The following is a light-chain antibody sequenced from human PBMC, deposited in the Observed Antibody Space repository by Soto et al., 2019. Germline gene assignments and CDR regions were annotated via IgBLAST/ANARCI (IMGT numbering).Light chain of an antibody. CDR2: AAS. CDR3: HQLGSSPPLT. V-gene: IGKV3-20*01. J-gene: IGKJ1*01. Sequence: IVLTQSSGTLSLSPGERATLSCRARPSVSGNSFAAYHHKSPQPPTLLIYAASRRATAIPHRCSGSRSGTDFTLTISRLEPEDFAIDYYHQLGSSPPLTFGQGTKVDIK. CDR1: PSVSGNS.